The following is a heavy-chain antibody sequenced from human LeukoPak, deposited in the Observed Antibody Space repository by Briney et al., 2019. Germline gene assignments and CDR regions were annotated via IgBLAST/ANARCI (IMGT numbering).Heavy chain of an antibody. Sequence: PGGSLRLSCAASGFTFSTYSMKWVRQAPGKGLEWVSYISDSGAMYYADSVRGRFTISRENAQNSLYLQMNSLRAEDTAVYYCARDKGGATGAFDYWGQGTLVTVSS. CDR2: ISDSGAM. D-gene: IGHD1-26*01. CDR3: ARDKGGATGAFDY. V-gene: IGHV3-48*01. CDR1: GFTFSTYS. J-gene: IGHJ4*02.